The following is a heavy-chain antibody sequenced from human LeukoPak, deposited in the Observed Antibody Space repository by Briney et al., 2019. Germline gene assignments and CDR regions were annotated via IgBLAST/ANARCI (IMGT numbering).Heavy chain of an antibody. J-gene: IGHJ6*02. CDR3: ARSPPADHNNRYYYYGMDV. Sequence: SRTLSLTCAVSGGSIRSGGYSWSWIRQPPGKGLEWVGYIYDSGSTYYNPSLKSRVTISVDTSKNQFSLKLSSVTAADTAVYYCARSPPADHNNRYYYYGMDVWGQGTTVTVSS. V-gene: IGHV4-30-2*02. CDR2: IYDSGST. CDR1: GGSIRSGGYS. D-gene: IGHD1-14*01.